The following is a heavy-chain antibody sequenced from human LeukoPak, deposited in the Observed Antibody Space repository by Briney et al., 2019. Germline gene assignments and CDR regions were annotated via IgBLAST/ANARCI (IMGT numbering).Heavy chain of an antibody. J-gene: IGHJ4*02. Sequence: SETLCLTCTVSGGSISSYYWSWIRQPPGKGLEWIGYIYYSGSTNYNPSLKSRVTISVDTSKNQFSLKLSSVTAADTAVYYCARGGEGDYIDYWGQGTLVTVSS. V-gene: IGHV4-59*01. CDR1: GGSISSYY. CDR3: ARGGEGDYIDY. D-gene: IGHD3-16*01. CDR2: IYYSGST.